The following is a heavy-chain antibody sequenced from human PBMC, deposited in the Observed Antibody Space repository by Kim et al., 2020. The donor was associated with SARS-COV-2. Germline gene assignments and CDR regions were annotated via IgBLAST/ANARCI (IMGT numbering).Heavy chain of an antibody. V-gene: IGHV3-30*04. CDR2: ISYDGSNK. Sequence: GGSLRLSCTASGFTFRYYAMHWVRQAPGKGLEWVAVISYDGSNKFYADSVKGRFTISRDNSENTGYLQMNSLRAEDTAVYYCARDFKVKNYGGNSVGFSYYGMDVWGHGTTVTVSS. CDR3: ARDFKVKNYGGNSVGFSYYGMDV. CDR1: GFTFRYYA. J-gene: IGHJ6*02. D-gene: IGHD4-17*01.